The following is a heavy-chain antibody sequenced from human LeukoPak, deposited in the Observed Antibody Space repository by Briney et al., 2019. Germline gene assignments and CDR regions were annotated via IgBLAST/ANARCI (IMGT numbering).Heavy chain of an antibody. CDR3: AKPVRGVGVVAFDY. Sequence: PGGSLRLSCAASGFTFSSYGMHWVRQAPGKGLEWVAVIWYDGSNKYYADSVKGRFTISRDNSKNTLYLQMNSLRAEDTAVYYCAKPVRGVGVVAFDYWGQGTLVTVS. CDR1: GFTFSSYG. CDR2: IWYDGSNK. V-gene: IGHV3-33*06. J-gene: IGHJ4*02. D-gene: IGHD3-10*01.